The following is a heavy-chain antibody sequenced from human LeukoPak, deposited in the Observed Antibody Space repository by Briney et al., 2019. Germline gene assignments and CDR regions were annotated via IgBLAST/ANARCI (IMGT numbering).Heavy chain of an antibody. CDR1: GYTFTGYY. Sequence: ASVKVSCKASGYTFTGYYMHWVRQAPGQGLEWMGWINPNSGGTNYAQKFQGRVTMTEDTSTDTAYMELSSLRSEDTAVYYCAKRWLGVRYFDYWGQGTLVTVSS. CDR3: AKRWLGVRYFDY. D-gene: IGHD6-19*01. J-gene: IGHJ4*02. V-gene: IGHV1-2*02. CDR2: INPNSGGT.